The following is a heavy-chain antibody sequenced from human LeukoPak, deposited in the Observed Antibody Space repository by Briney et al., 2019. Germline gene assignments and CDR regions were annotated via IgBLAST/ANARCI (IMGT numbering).Heavy chain of an antibody. V-gene: IGHV3-30*18. CDR1: GFTFSSYG. J-gene: IGHJ6*02. CDR3: AKRGYDFWSGSGWGYYYGMDV. Sequence: GRSLRLSCAASGFTFSSYGMHWVRQAPGKGLEWVAVISYDGSNKYYADSVKGRFTISRDNSKNTLYLQMNSLRAEDTAVYYCAKRGYDFWSGSGWGYYYGMDVWGQGTTVTVSS. D-gene: IGHD3-3*01. CDR2: ISYDGSNK.